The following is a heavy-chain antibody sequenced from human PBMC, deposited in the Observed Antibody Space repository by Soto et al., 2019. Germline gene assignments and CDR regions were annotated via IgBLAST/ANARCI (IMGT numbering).Heavy chain of an antibody. V-gene: IGHV3-9*01. D-gene: IGHD6-13*01. J-gene: IGHJ5*02. CDR2: ITWNGGSV. CDR3: AKGGSVTSIAPAGRDNWFDP. Sequence: DVQLVESGGGLVQPGRSLRLSCAASGFTFDDFAMHWVRQAPGKGLEWVSGITWNGGSVAYADSVKGRFTNSRDNAKNFLHLQMNSLRPHDTAFYYCAKGGSVTSIAPAGRDNWFDPWGQGTLVTVSS. CDR1: GFTFDDFA.